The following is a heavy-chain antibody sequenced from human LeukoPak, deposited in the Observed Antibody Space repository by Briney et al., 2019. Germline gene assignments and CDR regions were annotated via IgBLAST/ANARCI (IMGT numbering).Heavy chain of an antibody. CDR2: ISSSSSTI. Sequence: PGGSLRLSCAASGFTCSSYSMNWVRQAPGKGLEWVSYISSSSSTIYYADSVKGRFTISRDNAKNSLYLQMNSLRAEDTAVYYCASKVAGTSYYFDCWGQGTLVTVSS. J-gene: IGHJ4*02. D-gene: IGHD6-19*01. CDR1: GFTCSSYS. CDR3: ASKVAGTSYYFDC. V-gene: IGHV3-48*01.